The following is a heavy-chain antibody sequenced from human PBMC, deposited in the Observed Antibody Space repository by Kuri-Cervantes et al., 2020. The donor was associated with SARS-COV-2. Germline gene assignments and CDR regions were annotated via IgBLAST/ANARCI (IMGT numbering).Heavy chain of an antibody. CDR3: ARAQGTYYYDSSGYYSRPYYFDY. Sequence: SVKVSCKASGDTFSSYAISWVRQAPGQGLEWMGGIIPMFGTAKYAQKFQGRVTITADESTSTAYMELRSLRSEDTAVYYCARAQGTYYYDSSGYYSRPYYFDYWGQGTLVTVSS. CDR2: IIPMFGTA. V-gene: IGHV1-69*13. J-gene: IGHJ4*02. D-gene: IGHD3-22*01. CDR1: GDTFSSYA.